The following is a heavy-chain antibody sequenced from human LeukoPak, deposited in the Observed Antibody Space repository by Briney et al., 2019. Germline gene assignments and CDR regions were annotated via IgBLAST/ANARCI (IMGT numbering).Heavy chain of an antibody. CDR2: IYNGGTT. CDR3: ARGFYYGSGTYYNDDFAFDP. V-gene: IGHV3-66*01. D-gene: IGHD3-10*01. CDR1: GFTFSSYW. J-gene: IGHJ5*02. Sequence: GGSLRLSCAASGFTFSSYWMSWVRQAPGKGLEWVSVIYNGGTTYYADSVKDRFTISRDNSKNTLYLEMNSLRVEDTAVYYCARGFYYGSGTYYNDDFAFDPWGQGTLVTVSP.